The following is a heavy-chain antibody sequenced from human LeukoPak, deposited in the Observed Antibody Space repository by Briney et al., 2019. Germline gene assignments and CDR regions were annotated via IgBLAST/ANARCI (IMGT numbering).Heavy chain of an antibody. CDR2: ISYDGSNK. Sequence: GGSLRLSCAASGFTFSSYDMHWVRQAPGKGLEWVAVISYDGSNKYYADSVKGRFTISRDNSKNSLYLQMNSLRAEDTAVYYCARSKFVGGYKPHYYDSSTFDYWGQGTLVTVSS. D-gene: IGHD3-22*01. J-gene: IGHJ4*02. CDR1: GFTFSSYD. V-gene: IGHV3-30*03. CDR3: ARSKFVGGYKPHYYDSSTFDY.